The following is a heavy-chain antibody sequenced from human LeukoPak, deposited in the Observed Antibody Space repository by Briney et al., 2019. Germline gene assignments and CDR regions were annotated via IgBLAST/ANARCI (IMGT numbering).Heavy chain of an antibody. CDR2: INTHTGNP. CDR3: ARSRIVGATTGYYYYGMDV. J-gene: IGHJ6*02. V-gene: IGHV7-4-1*02. Sequence: ASVKVSCKASGYTFTSYAMNWVRQAPGQGLEWMGWINTHTGNPTYAQGFTGRFVFSLDTSVSTAYLQISSLKAEDTAVYYCARSRIVGATTGYYYYGMDVWGQGTTVTVSS. CDR1: GYTFTSYA. D-gene: IGHD1-26*01.